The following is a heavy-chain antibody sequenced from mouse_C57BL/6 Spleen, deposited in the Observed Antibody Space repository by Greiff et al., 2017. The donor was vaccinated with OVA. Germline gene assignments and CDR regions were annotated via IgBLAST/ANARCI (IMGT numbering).Heavy chain of an antibody. J-gene: IGHJ2*01. CDR3: ARGGITTVVAPFDY. D-gene: IGHD1-1*01. V-gene: IGHV1-82*01. CDR1: GYAFSSSW. Sequence: VQRVESGPELVKPGASVKISCKASGYAFSSSWMNWVKQRPGKGLEWIGRIYPGDGDTNYNGKFKGKATLTADKSSSTAYMQLSSLTSEDSAVYFCARGGITTVVAPFDYWGQGTTLTVSS. CDR2: IYPGDGDT.